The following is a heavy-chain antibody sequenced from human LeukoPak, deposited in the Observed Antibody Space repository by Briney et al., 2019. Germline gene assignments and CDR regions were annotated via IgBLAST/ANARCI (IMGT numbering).Heavy chain of an antibody. Sequence: ASVKVSCKASGYTFTSYYMHWVRQAPGQGLEWMGIINPSGGSTSYAQKFQGRVTMTRDMSTSTVYMELSSLRSEDTAVCYCARLEKGVGATSYAFDIWGQGTMVTVSS. CDR2: INPSGGST. D-gene: IGHD1-26*01. J-gene: IGHJ3*02. CDR3: ARLEKGVGATSYAFDI. V-gene: IGHV1-46*01. CDR1: GYTFTSYY.